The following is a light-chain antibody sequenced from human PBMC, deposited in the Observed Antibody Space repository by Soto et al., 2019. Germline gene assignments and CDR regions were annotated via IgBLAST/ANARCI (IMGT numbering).Light chain of an antibody. V-gene: IGLV2-23*02. J-gene: IGLJ1*01. Sequence: SVLTQPAYVSRSRGQPTTISCAGTGSDVGAYNLVSWYQQHPGKAPKLIIREVNTRPSGISNRFSGSKSGDTASLTISGLQADDEGDYFCCSYAGTVAYGFATRPKVTVL. CDR1: GSDVGAYNL. CDR3: CSYAGTVAYG. CDR2: EVN.